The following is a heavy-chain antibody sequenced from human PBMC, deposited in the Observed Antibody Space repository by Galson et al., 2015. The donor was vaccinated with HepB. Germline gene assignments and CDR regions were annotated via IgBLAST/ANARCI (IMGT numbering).Heavy chain of an antibody. J-gene: IGHJ5*02. V-gene: IGHV4-30-2*01. CDR3: ARGFGGGGTPNWFDP. CDR1: GGSINSGGYS. CDR2: IYRGGSS. Sequence: LSLTCAVSGGSINSGGYSWSWIRQPPGKGLEWIGYIYRGGSSYYNPSLKSRVTILVDKSKNLFSLNLTSVTAADTAVYYCARGFGGGGTPNWFDPWGQGTLVIVSS. D-gene: IGHD2-21*01.